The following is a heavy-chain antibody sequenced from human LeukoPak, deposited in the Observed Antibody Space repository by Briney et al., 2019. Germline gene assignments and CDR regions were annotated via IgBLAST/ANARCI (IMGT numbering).Heavy chain of an antibody. CDR3: ARVSVGSGYDSFDY. D-gene: IGHD5-12*01. Sequence: PGGSLRLSCAASGFTFSSYSMNWVRQAPGKGLEWVSSISSSSSYIYYADSVKGRFTISRDNAKNSLYLQMNSLRAEDTAVYYCARVSVGSGYDSFDYWGQGTLVTVSS. V-gene: IGHV3-21*01. CDR1: GFTFSSYS. J-gene: IGHJ4*02. CDR2: ISSSSSYI.